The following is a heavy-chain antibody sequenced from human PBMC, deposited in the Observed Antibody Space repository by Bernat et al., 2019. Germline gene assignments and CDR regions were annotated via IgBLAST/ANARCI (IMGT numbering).Heavy chain of an antibody. CDR3: EKGGKFSY. D-gene: IGHD1-26*01. CDR1: GVTISTSW. CDR2: IKPDGSQK. J-gene: IGHJ4*01. V-gene: IGHV3-7*01. Sequence: EVQLVESGGGLVQPGGSLRLSCAVSGVTISTSWMTWVRQAPGKGLEWVANIKPDGSQKYYLDSVKGRFTISRDNAQNSLYLQMSSLRAEESAIYYCEKGGKFSYWGHGTLVTVSS.